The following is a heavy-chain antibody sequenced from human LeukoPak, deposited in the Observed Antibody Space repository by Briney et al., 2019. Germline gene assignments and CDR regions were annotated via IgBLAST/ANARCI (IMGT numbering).Heavy chain of an antibody. CDR1: GGSISSSSYY. CDR3: AGEALYYDFWRGYWH. V-gene: IGHV4-39*02. Sequence: PSETLSLTCTVSGGSISSSSYYWGWIRQPPGKGLEWIGSIYYSGSTYYNPSLKSRVTISVDTSKNQFSLKLSSVTAADTAVYYCAGEALYYDFWRGYWHWGQGTLVTVSS. D-gene: IGHD3-3*01. CDR2: IYYSGST. J-gene: IGHJ4*02.